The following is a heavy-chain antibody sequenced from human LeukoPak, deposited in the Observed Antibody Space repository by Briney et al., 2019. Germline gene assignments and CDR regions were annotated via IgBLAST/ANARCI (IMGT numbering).Heavy chain of an antibody. J-gene: IGHJ6*02. CDR2: INHSGST. CDR1: GGSFSGYY. CDR3: ARAGTLWFGLRYNV. V-gene: IGHV4-34*01. D-gene: IGHD3-10*01. Sequence: PSETLSLTCAVSGGSFSGYYRSWVRQPPGKGLEWIGEINHSGSTNYNPSLKSRGTISVETTKNQYSLKLSSVTAADTAVYYCARAGTLWFGLRYNVWGQGTTVTVSS.